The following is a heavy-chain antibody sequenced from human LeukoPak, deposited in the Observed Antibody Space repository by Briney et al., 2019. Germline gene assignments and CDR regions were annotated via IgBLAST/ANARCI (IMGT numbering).Heavy chain of an antibody. D-gene: IGHD4-17*01. CDR1: GLTLSIYE. CDR2: FRSRGNPI. Sequence: GGSLRLSCAPSGLTLSIYEMNWVRHPPGEVLECVSYFRSRGNPIYCADSVKGRFTISRDNAKNSLYLQMNSLRAEDTAVYYCASDSGQLCGDYGFDYWGQGTLVTVSS. J-gene: IGHJ4*02. CDR3: ASDSGQLCGDYGFDY. V-gene: IGHV3-48*03.